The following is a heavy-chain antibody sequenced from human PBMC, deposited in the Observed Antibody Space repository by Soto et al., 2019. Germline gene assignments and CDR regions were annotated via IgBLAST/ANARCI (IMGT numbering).Heavy chain of an antibody. J-gene: IGHJ6*02. Sequence: SVKVSCKASGGTFSSYAISWVRQAPGQGLEWMGGIIPIFGTANYAQKFQGRVTITADKSTSTAYMELSSLTSEDTAVYYCARGSDSSRWDSYYYGLDVWGQGTTVTVSS. D-gene: IGHD6-13*01. CDR1: GGTFSSYA. CDR3: ARGSDSSRWDSYYYGLDV. V-gene: IGHV1-69*06. CDR2: IIPIFGTA.